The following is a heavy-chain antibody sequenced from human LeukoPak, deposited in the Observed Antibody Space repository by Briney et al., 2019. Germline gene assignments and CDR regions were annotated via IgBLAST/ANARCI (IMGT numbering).Heavy chain of an antibody. CDR1: GYSFTSYW. CDR2: IYPGDSDT. Sequence: GESLKTSCKGSGYSFTSYWIGWVRQMPGKGLEWMGIIYPGDSDTRYSPSFQGQVTISADESISTAYLQWSSLKASDTAMYYCARRRYCSSTSCYTSSYYYYYGMDVWGQGTTVTVSS. J-gene: IGHJ6*02. D-gene: IGHD2-2*02. CDR3: ARRRYCSSTSCYTSSYYYYYGMDV. V-gene: IGHV5-51*01.